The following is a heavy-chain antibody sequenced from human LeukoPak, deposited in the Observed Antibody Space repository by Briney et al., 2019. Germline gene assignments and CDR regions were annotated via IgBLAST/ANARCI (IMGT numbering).Heavy chain of an antibody. Sequence: SETLSLTCAVSGDSFSSHYWTWIRQPPGRGLEWIGYISYIGTTNYNPSPKSRVTISIDTSKNQFSLKLSSVTTADTAVYYCARDLVTVTKGFDIWGLGTMVSVSS. D-gene: IGHD4-17*01. J-gene: IGHJ3*02. CDR2: ISYIGTT. V-gene: IGHV4-59*11. CDR1: GDSFSSHY. CDR3: ARDLVTVTKGFDI.